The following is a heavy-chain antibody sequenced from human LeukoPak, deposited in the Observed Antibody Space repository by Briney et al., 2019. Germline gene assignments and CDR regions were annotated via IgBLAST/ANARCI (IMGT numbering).Heavy chain of an antibody. Sequence: SETLSLTCAVSGDSFSSHYWTWIRQPPGRGLEWIGYISYIGTTNYNPSPKSRVTISIDTSKNQFSLKLSSVTTADTAVYYCARDLVTVTKGFDIWGLGTMVSVSS. D-gene: IGHD4-17*01. J-gene: IGHJ3*02. CDR2: ISYIGTT. V-gene: IGHV4-59*11. CDR1: GDSFSSHY. CDR3: ARDLVTVTKGFDI.